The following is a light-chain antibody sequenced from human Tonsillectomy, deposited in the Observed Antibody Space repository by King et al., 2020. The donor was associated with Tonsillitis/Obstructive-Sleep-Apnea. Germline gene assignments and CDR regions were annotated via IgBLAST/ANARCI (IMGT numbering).Light chain of an antibody. CDR3: SSYTSSSTLYVV. J-gene: IGLJ2*01. Sequence: NRPSGVPDRFSGSKSGTSASLTISGLQAEDEADYYCSSYTSSSTLYVVFGGG. V-gene: IGLV2-18*02.